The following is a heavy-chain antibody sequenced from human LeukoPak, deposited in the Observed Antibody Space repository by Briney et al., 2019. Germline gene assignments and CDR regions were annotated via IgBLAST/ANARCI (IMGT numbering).Heavy chain of an antibody. Sequence: GGSLRLSCAASGFTFSSYAMSWVRQAPGKGLEWVSAISGSGGSTYYADSVKGRFTISRDNSKNALYLQMNSLRAEDTAVYYCAREPHQDYYDSSAVAFDIWGQGTMVTVSS. D-gene: IGHD3-22*01. CDR1: GFTFSSYA. CDR3: AREPHQDYYDSSAVAFDI. V-gene: IGHV3-23*01. J-gene: IGHJ3*02. CDR2: ISGSGGST.